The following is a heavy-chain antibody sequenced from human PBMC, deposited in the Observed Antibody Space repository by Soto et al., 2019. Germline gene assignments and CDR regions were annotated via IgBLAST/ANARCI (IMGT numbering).Heavy chain of an antibody. CDR3: TRVGSYCRSSSCFDY. J-gene: IGHJ4*02. D-gene: IGHD2-2*01. Sequence: QVHLVQSGAEVKKPGASVKVSCKASGYTFTNYGITWVRQAPGQGLDWMGWISAYSGNTDYTQKLEGRVTMTADTPTSTAYMELRSLRSDDTAVYYCTRVGSYCRSSSCFDYWGQGTLVTVSS. CDR1: GYTFTNYG. V-gene: IGHV1-18*01. CDR2: ISAYSGNT.